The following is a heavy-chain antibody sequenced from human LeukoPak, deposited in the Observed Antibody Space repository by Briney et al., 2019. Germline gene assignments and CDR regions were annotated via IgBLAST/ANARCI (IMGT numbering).Heavy chain of an antibody. D-gene: IGHD3-10*01. CDR2: IYYSGST. CDR3: ARANYYGSGIPPGGWFDP. Sequence: SETLSLTCTVSGGSISSYYWSWIRQPPGKGLEWIGYIYYSGSTNYNPSLKSRVTISVDTSKNQFSLKLSSVTAADTAVYYCARANYYGSGIPPGGWFDPWGQGTLVTVSS. CDR1: GGSISSYY. J-gene: IGHJ5*02. V-gene: IGHV4-59*01.